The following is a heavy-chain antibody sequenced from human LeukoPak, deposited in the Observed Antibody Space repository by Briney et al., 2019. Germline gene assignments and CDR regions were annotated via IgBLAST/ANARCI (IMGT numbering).Heavy chain of an antibody. CDR2: ISWNSGSI. CDR1: GFTFDDYA. D-gene: IGHD2-2*01. J-gene: IGHJ3*02. CDR3: AKAYCSSTSCRGAFDI. V-gene: IGHV3-9*01. Sequence: GGSLRLSCAASGFTFDDYAMHLVRQAPGKGLEWVSGISWNSGSIGYADSVKGRFTISRDNAKNSLYLQMNSLRAEDTALYYCAKAYCSSTSCRGAFDIWGQGTMVTVSS.